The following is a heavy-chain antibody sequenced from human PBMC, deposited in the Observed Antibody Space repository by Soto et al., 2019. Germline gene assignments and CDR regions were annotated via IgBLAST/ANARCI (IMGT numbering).Heavy chain of an antibody. CDR3: ARDRGYSYVQTYFDY. V-gene: IGHV4-61*01. CDR1: GGSVSSGTYY. D-gene: IGHD5-18*01. CDR2: VYYSGST. J-gene: IGHJ4*02. Sequence: APSLSLTCTVPGGSVSSGTYYWTWIRKPPGKGLGWIGYVYYSGSTNYNPSLKSRVTISVDTSKNQFSLKLSSVTAADTAVYYCARDRGYSYVQTYFDYWGQETLVTDSS.